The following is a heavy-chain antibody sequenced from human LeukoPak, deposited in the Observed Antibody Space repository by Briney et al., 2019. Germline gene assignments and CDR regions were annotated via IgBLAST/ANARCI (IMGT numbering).Heavy chain of an antibody. D-gene: IGHD6-13*01. CDR3: ASLGIAAAGTSASIDY. J-gene: IGHJ4*02. CDR2: IYTSGST. Sequence: SETLSLTCTVSGGSISSGDYYWSWIRQPPGKGLEWIGYIYTSGSTNCNPSLKSRVTISVDTSKNQFSLKLSSVTAADTAVYYCASLGIAAAGTSASIDYWGQGTLVTVSS. V-gene: IGHV4-61*08. CDR1: GGSISSGDYY.